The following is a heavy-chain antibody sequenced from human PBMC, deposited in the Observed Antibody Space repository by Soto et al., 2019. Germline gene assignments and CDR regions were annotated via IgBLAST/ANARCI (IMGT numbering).Heavy chain of an antibody. D-gene: IGHD3-9*01. CDR2: IYYSGTT. V-gene: IGHV4-39*01. Sequence: QLQLQESGPGLVKPSETLSLTCAVSGVSINSATYYWGWIRQAPGKGLEWIVSIYYSGTTDYNPSLKSRVIISADTSKNQISLRLTSVTAADTAVYYCARLDWGYWYFDLWGRGTLVTVSS. CDR3: ARLDWGYWYFDL. CDR1: GVSINSATYY. J-gene: IGHJ2*01.